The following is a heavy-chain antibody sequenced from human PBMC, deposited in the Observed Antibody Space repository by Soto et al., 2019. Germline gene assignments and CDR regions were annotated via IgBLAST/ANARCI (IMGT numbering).Heavy chain of an antibody. V-gene: IGHV3-30*18. D-gene: IGHD2-2*01. J-gene: IGHJ4*02. Sequence: RLSCALPVWTFSRYGMDCGRHAQDKGLEWVAVISYDGSNKYYADSVKGRFTISRDNSKNTLYLQMNSLGAEDTAVYYCAKDQGYQLLGSFFDYWGQGTLVTVSS. CDR2: ISYDGSNK. CDR3: AKDQGYQLLGSFFDY. CDR1: VWTFSRYG.